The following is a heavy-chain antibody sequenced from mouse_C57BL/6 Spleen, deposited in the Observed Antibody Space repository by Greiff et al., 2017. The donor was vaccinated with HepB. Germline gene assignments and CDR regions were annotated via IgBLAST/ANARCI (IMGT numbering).Heavy chain of an antibody. CDR3: ARAYYDYEGGFDV. CDR1: GYTFTSYW. CDR2: IYPSDSET. Sequence: QVQLKQPGAELVRPGSSVKLSCKASGYTFTSYWMDWVKQRPGQGLEWIGNIYPSDSETHYNQKFKDKATLTVDKSSSTAYMQLSSLTSEDSAVYYCARAYYDYEGGFDVWGTGTTVTVSS. D-gene: IGHD2-4*01. J-gene: IGHJ1*03. V-gene: IGHV1-61*01.